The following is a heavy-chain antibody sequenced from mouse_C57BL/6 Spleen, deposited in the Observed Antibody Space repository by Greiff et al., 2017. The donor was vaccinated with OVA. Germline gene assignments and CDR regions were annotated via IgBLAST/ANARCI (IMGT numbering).Heavy chain of an antibody. Sequence: EVKLLQSGAGLVKPGGSLKLSCAASGFTFSSYSMSWVRQTPGKGLEWVGTISGGGGNTYYPDSVKGRCTSARDKAKSTVYMQMSSLRSEDTAVYYCARRGYDYDGGYFDVWGKGTTVTVSS. CDR1: GFTFSSYS. CDR3: ARRGYDYDGGYFDV. V-gene: IGHV5-9*04. D-gene: IGHD2-4*01. J-gene: IGHJ1*03. CDR2: ISGGGGNT.